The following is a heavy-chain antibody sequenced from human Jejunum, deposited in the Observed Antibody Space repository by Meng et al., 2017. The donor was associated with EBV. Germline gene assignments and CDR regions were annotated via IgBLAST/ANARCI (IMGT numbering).Heavy chain of an antibody. CDR3: ARDFSSGYFAY. D-gene: IGHD3-22*01. CDR2: VSDYGST. Sequence: QVQLQESGPGLVKPSETLVLTCAVSGGSVSSGSYYWSWIRQPPGKGLEWIGFVSDYGSTRYNSSLKSRITISADTSKNQFSLKLTSVIPADTAIYYCARDFSSGYFAYWGQGTLVTVSS. V-gene: IGHV4-61*01. J-gene: IGHJ4*02. CDR1: GGSVSSGSYY.